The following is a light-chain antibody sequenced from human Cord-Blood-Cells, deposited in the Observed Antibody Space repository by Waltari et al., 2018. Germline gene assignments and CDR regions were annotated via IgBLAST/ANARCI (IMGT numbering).Light chain of an antibody. V-gene: IGKV3-20*01. Sequence: EIVLTQSPGTLSLSPRERATLSCRASPGVSSSYLAWYQQKPGQAPRLLIYGASSRATGIPDRFSGSGSGTDFTLTISRLEPEDFAVYYCQQYGSSPRTFGQGTKVEIK. CDR1: PGVSSSY. CDR2: GAS. J-gene: IGKJ1*01. CDR3: QQYGSSPRT.